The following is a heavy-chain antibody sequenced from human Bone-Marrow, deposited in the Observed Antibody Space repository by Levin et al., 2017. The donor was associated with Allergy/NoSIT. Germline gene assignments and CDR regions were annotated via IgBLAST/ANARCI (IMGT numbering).Heavy chain of an antibody. CDR1: GGSISSSSYY. V-gene: IGHV4-39*07. CDR2: IYYSGST. Sequence: SETLSLTCTVSGGSISSSSYYWGWIRQPPGKGLEWIGSIYYSGSTYYNPSLKSRVTISVDTSKNQFSLKLSSVTAADTAVYYCARVGGFGMGAIFEPYYFDYWGQGTLVTVSS. J-gene: IGHJ4*02. CDR3: ARVGGFGMGAIFEPYYFDY. D-gene: IGHD1-26*01.